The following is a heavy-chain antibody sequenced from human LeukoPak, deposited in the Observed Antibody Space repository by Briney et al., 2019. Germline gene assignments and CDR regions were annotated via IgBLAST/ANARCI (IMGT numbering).Heavy chain of an antibody. J-gene: IGHJ4*02. V-gene: IGHV1-69*05. CDR3: ARGSDSAAFDY. CDR1: GGTFSSYA. Sequence: ASVKVSCKASGGTFSSYAISWVRQAPGQGLEWMGGIIPIFGTANYAQKFQGRVTITTDESTSTAYMELSSQRSEDTAVYYCARGSDSAAFDYWGQGTLVTVSS. D-gene: IGHD6-19*01. CDR2: IIPIFGTA.